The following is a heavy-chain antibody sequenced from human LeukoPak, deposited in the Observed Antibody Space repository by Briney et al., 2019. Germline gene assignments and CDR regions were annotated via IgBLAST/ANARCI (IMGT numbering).Heavy chain of an antibody. Sequence: SETLSLTCTVSGGSISSYYWSWIRQPAGRALEWIGRIYGSGIITYNPSLKSRVNMSVDTSTNHVFLRLTSVTAADTAVYYCARDSGTMGEVKFDPWGQGLLVTVSS. CDR3: ARDSGTMGEVKFDP. J-gene: IGHJ5*02. CDR1: GGSISSYY. V-gene: IGHV4-4*07. CDR2: IYGSGII. D-gene: IGHD3-10*01.